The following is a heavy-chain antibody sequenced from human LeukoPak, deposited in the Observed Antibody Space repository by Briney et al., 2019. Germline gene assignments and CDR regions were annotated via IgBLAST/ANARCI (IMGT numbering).Heavy chain of an antibody. Sequence: SVKVSCKASGYTFTSYDINWVRQATGQGPEWMGGIIPIFGTANYAQKFQGRVTITADESTSTAYMELSSLRSEDTAVYYCGYVVRGVIGWFDPWGQGTLVTVSS. D-gene: IGHD3-10*01. J-gene: IGHJ5*02. CDR3: GYVVRGVIGWFDP. V-gene: IGHV1-69*13. CDR2: IIPIFGTA. CDR1: GYTFTSYD.